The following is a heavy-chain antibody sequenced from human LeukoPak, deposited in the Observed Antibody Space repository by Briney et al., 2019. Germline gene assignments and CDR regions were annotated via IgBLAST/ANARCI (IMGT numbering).Heavy chain of an antibody. CDR1: GYSISSGYD. V-gene: IGHV4-38-2*02. J-gene: IGHJ4*02. CDR3: ARGLPLGYFDY. Sequence: SETLSLTCTVSGYSISSGYDWGWIRQPPGKGLEWIGSIYYRRTTYYNPSLKSRVTISVDTSKNQFSLKLRSVTAVDTAVYYCARGLPLGYFDYWGQGTLVTVSS. D-gene: IGHD1-26*01. CDR2: IYYRRTT.